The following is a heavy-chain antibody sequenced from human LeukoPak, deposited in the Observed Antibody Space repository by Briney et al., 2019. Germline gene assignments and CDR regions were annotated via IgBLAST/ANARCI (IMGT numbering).Heavy chain of an antibody. V-gene: IGHV3-23*01. D-gene: IGHD1-14*01. CDR1: GFTFSSYA. J-gene: IGHJ4*02. CDR2: ISGGGATT. CDR3: AKGRTGKLLSTSSSFDY. Sequence: PGGSLRLSCAASGFTFSSYAMTWVRQAPGKGLEWVSGISGGGATTYYADSVKGRFTISRGNSKNTLYLQMNSLRAEDTALYYCAKGRTGKLLSTSSSFDYWGQGTLVTVSS.